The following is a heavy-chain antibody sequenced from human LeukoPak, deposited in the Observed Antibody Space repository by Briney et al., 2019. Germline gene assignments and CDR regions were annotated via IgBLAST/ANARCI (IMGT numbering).Heavy chain of an antibody. CDR3: VKDITPYYFDY. CDR1: GFTFSSYA. D-gene: IGHD3-3*01. Sequence: SGGSLRLSCSASGFTFSSYAMHWVRQAPGKGLEYVSAISSNGGTTYYADSVKGRFTLSRDNSKNTLYLQMSSLRTEDTAVYYCVKDITPYYFDYWGQGTLVTVSS. V-gene: IGHV3-64D*06. CDR2: ISSNGGTT. J-gene: IGHJ4*02.